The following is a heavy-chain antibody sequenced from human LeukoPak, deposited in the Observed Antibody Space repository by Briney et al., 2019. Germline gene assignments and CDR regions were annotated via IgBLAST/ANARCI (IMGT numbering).Heavy chain of an antibody. CDR2: IYYNGNT. Sequence: PSETLSLTCTVSGDSISSYYWSWIRQPPGKGLEWIGYIYYNGNTNNNPSLKSPVTISIDTSKNQISLKLSSVTAADTAVYYCARELKGEDKGFDFWGQGTLVTASS. D-gene: IGHD2-15*01. J-gene: IGHJ4*02. V-gene: IGHV4-59*13. CDR3: ARELKGEDKGFDF. CDR1: GDSISSYY.